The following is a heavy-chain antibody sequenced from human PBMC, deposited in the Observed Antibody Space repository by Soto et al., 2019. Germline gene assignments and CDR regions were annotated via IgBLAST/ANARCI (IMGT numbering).Heavy chain of an antibody. Sequence: ASVKVSCNASGGTFSSYTISWVRQAPGQGLEWMGRIIPILGIANYAQKFQGRVTITADKSTSTAYMELSSLRSEDTAVYYCARDGPRPAALNWFDPWGQGTLVTVSS. D-gene: IGHD2-2*01. V-gene: IGHV1-69*04. CDR1: GGTFSSYT. J-gene: IGHJ5*02. CDR2: IIPILGIA. CDR3: ARDGPRPAALNWFDP.